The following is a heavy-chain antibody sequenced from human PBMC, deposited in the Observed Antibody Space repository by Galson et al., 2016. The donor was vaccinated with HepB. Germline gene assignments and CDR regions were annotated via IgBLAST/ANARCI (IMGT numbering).Heavy chain of an antibody. CDR2: IYYSGTT. V-gene: IGHV4-39*01. CDR1: GDSISSSRYY. D-gene: IGHD4-17*01. Sequence: SETLSLTCTVSGDSISSSRYYWGWIRQPPGKGLEWIGSIYYSGTTYYNPSLKSRVTISVDTSKNQFSLKLSSVTAADTAVYYWARLYGDYEYYFYYYGMDVWGQGTTITVSS. CDR3: ARLYGDYEYYFYYYGMDV. J-gene: IGHJ6*02.